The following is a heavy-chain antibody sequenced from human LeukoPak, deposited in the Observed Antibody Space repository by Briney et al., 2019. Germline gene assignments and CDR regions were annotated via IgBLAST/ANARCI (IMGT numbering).Heavy chain of an antibody. V-gene: IGHV4-39*02. D-gene: IGHD1-26*01. J-gene: IGHJ4*02. CDR1: GGSISSSYYY. CDR3: AREGLSALGSFDY. Sequence: SETLSLTCTVSGGSISSSYYYWGWIRQPPGKGLEWIGSIYYSGSTYYNPSLKSRVTISVDTSKNQFSLKLRSVTAADTAVYYCAREGLSALGSFDYWGQGTLVTVSS. CDR2: IYYSGST.